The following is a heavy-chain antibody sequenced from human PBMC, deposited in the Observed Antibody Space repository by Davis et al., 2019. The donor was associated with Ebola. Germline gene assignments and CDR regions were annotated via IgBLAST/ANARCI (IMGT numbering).Heavy chain of an antibody. D-gene: IGHD6-13*01. CDR2: IKSKTDGGTT. Sequence: PGGSLRLSCAASGFTFSNAWMSWVRQAPGKGLEWVGRIKSKTDGGTTDYAAPVKGRFTISRDDSKNTLYLQMNSLKTEDTAVYYCTTELGSGSRPLRLRHPYEGWIYYYGMDVWGQGTTVTVSS. CDR1: GFTFSNAW. CDR3: TTELGSGSRPLRLRHPYEGWIYYYGMDV. J-gene: IGHJ6*02. V-gene: IGHV3-15*01.